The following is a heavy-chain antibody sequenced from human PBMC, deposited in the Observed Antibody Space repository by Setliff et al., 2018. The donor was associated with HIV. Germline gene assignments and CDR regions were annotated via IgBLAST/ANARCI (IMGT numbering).Heavy chain of an antibody. V-gene: IGHV3-74*01. CDR2: VNNDGTTT. CDR1: GFTFGKYW. Sequence: HPGGSLRLSCAASGFTFGKYWMHWVRQAPGKGLVWVSRVNNDGTTTDYAGSVEGRFTISRDNAKNTVYLQMNRLRVGDTAVYYCVRAGVIHSYGVSGGFDPWGQGTLVTVSS. J-gene: IGHJ5*02. CDR3: VRAGVIHSYGVSGGFDP. D-gene: IGHD5-18*01.